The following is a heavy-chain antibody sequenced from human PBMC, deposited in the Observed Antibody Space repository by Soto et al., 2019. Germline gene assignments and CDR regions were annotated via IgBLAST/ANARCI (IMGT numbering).Heavy chain of an antibody. Sequence: PSETLSLTCTVSGASVSSYYWSWIRQPPGKGLQWIGNIFYSGSTTHYNPSLKSRVTISVDMSNNQFSLKPSSVTAADTAVYYCAKSGDSSGYYYGDDYWGQGTLVTVSS. CDR1: GASVSSYY. D-gene: IGHD3-22*01. CDR2: IFYSGST. CDR3: AKSGDSSGYYYGDDY. V-gene: IGHV4-59*02. J-gene: IGHJ4*02.